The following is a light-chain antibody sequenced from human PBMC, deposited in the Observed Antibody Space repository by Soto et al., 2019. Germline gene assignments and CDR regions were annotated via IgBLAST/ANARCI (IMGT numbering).Light chain of an antibody. Sequence: KSPGTLSLSPGARASLSCRASQSIANNYLTWYQQKPGQAPRVLVYDASTRAAGIPDRFSGSGSGTDFTLTISRLEPEDSAVYYCQQYGGSPWTFGQGTKVDIK. CDR2: DAS. V-gene: IGKV3-20*01. J-gene: IGKJ1*01. CDR3: QQYGGSPWT. CDR1: QSIANNY.